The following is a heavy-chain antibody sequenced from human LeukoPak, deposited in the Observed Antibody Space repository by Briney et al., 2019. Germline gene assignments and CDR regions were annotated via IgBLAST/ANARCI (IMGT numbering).Heavy chain of an antibody. CDR2: MNPNSGNT. V-gene: IGHV1-8*03. Sequence: ASVKVSCKASGYTFTSYDINWVRQATGQGLEWMGWMNPNSGNTGYARKFQGRVTITRNTSISTAYMELSSLRSEDTAVYYCARSYVLRFLEWSHDAFDIWGQGTMVTVSS. CDR1: GYTFTSYD. D-gene: IGHD3-3*01. CDR3: ARSYVLRFLEWSHDAFDI. J-gene: IGHJ3*02.